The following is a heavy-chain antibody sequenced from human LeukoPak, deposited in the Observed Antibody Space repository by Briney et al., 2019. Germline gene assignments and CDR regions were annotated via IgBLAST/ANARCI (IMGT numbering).Heavy chain of an antibody. CDR1: QFTFSHYG. CDR3: AKDAQRGFDYSNSLEY. J-gene: IGHJ4*02. D-gene: IGHD4-11*01. Sequence: GGSLTLSCVASQFTFSHYGMHWVRQAPGKGLEWVAVIWNDGSSQFYADSVKGRFTIFRDNFQNTVYLQMNSLRVDDTAVYYCAKDAQRGFDYSNSLEYWGRGTLVTVSS. V-gene: IGHV3-33*06. CDR2: IWNDGSSQ.